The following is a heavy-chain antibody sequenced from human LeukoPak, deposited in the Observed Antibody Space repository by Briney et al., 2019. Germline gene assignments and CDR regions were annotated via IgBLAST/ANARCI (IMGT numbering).Heavy chain of an antibody. CDR1: GGSISSSSYY. J-gene: IGHJ4*02. CDR2: IYYSGST. D-gene: IGHD1/OR15-1a*01. V-gene: IGHV4-39*07. Sequence: SETLSLTCTVSGGSISSSSYYWGWIRQPPGKGLEWIGSIYYSGSTYYNPSLKSRVTISVDTSKNQFSLKLSSVTAADTAVYYCARTDNPGWPPHGDWGQGTLVTVSS. CDR3: ARTDNPGWPPHGD.